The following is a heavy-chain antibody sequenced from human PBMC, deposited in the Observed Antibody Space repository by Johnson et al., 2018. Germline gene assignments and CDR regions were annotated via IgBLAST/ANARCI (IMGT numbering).Heavy chain of an antibody. CDR3: AKDPRRTSGCYRDWYFDL. Sequence: EVQLVESGGGLVQPGGSLRLSCAASGFTFSSYAMSWVRQAPGKGLEWVSAISGSGGSTYYADSVKGRFTISRDNSKNTLYLQMNSLRAEDTAVYYCAKDPRRTSGCYRDWYFDLWGRGTLVTVSS. D-gene: IGHD1-26*01. J-gene: IGHJ2*01. CDR2: ISGSGGST. CDR1: GFTFSSYA. V-gene: IGHV3-23*04.